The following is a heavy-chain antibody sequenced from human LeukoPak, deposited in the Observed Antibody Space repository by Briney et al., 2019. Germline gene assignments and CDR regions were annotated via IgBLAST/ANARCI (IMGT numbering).Heavy chain of an antibody. D-gene: IGHD2-8*02. V-gene: IGHV4-59*02. CDR2: GHHSESS. J-gene: IGHJ4*02. Sequence: SETLSLTCSVSGDPVTSTYWSWIRQPPGKGLEWIAYGHHSESSNYNPSFRSRVTIPVDTSRNQFSLRLTSVTAADTAVYYCARESAGSLHDSTAAFHYWGQGILVIVSS. CDR3: ARESAGSLHDSTAAFHY. CDR1: GDPVTSTY.